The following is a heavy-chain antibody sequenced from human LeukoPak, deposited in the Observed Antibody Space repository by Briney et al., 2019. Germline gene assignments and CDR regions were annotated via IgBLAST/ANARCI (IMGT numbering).Heavy chain of an antibody. D-gene: IGHD5-18*01. CDR3: AGGIKVDTFYYFDY. J-gene: IGHJ4*02. V-gene: IGHV3-64*01. CDR1: GFTFSSYA. CDR2: ISSNGGST. Sequence: AGGSLRLSCAASGFTFSSYAMHWVRQAPGKGLEYVSAISSNGGSTYYANSVKGRFTISRDNSKNTLYLQMGSLRAEDMAVYYCAGGIKVDTFYYFDYWGQGTLVTVSS.